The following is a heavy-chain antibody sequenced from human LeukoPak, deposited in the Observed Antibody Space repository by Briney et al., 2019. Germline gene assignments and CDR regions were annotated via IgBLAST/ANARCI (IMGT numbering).Heavy chain of an antibody. CDR1: GESSFSSHY. D-gene: IGHD3-22*01. J-gene: IGHJ4*02. CDR2: INHSGYT. CDR3: SRQVVGNDY. V-gene: IGHV4-34*01. Sequence: ASETLSLTCAVYGESSFSSHYWSWIRQTPGGALEWIGEINHSGYTNYNPSLKSRVTLSIDTSKNQFSLRLNSVTAADTAVYYCSRQVVGNDYWGQGTLVTVSS.